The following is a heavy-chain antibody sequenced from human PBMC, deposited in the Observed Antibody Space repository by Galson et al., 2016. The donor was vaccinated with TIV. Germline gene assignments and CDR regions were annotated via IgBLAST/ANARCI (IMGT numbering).Heavy chain of an antibody. J-gene: IGHJ6*04. V-gene: IGHV1-18*01. CDR2: ISGYNGNN. D-gene: IGHD3-3*01. CDR3: ARVPTKTFDFWSGFDNSFCMDV. Sequence: SVKVSCKASGYTLSSYSISWVRQAPGQGLEWMGWISGYNGNNNYAQKFQDRVTMTTDKSTNTAYMELRSLGSDDTAVYYCARVPTKTFDFWSGFDNSFCMDVWGKGTTVTVSS. CDR1: GYTLSSYS.